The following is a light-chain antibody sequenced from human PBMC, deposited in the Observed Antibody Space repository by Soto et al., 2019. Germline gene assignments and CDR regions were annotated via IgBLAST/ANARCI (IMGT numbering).Light chain of an antibody. J-gene: IGLJ2*01. Sequence: SYVLTQPHSVSVAPGQTARTTCGGYIIGSKSVHWYQQRPGQAPMLVVYDDNDRPSGIPERVSGSNSGNTATLTISRVEAGDEADYYCQVWDTSSDQVVFGGGTKLTVL. CDR1: IIGSKS. CDR3: QVWDTSSDQVV. V-gene: IGLV3-21*02. CDR2: DDN.